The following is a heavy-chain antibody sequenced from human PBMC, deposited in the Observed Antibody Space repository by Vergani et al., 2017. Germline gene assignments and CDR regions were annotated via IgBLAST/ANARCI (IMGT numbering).Heavy chain of an antibody. D-gene: IGHD3-22*01. CDR3: ARDSFYYYDSSGYSPGTFDY. CDR2: ILPIFGTA. J-gene: IGHJ4*02. V-gene: IGHV1-69*01. CDR1: GGTFSSYA. Sequence: QVQLVQSGAEVKKPGASVKVSCKASGGTFSSYAISWVRQAPGQGLEWMGGILPIFGTANYAQMFQGRVTITADESTSTAYMELSSLRSEDTAIYYCARDSFYYYDSSGYSPGTFDYWGQGTLVTVSS.